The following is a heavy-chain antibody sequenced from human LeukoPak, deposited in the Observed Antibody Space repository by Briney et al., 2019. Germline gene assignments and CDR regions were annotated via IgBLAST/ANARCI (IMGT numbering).Heavy chain of an antibody. V-gene: IGHV3-30*02. CDR3: ARASVEMATIFDY. Sequence: GGSLRLSCAASKFTFSSYGMHWVRQAPGKGLEWVAFIRYDGSNKYYIDSVKGRFTISRDNSKNTLYLQMNSLRAEDTAVYYCARASVEMATIFDYWGQGTLVTVSS. CDR2: IRYDGSNK. CDR1: KFTFSSYG. D-gene: IGHD5-24*01. J-gene: IGHJ4*02.